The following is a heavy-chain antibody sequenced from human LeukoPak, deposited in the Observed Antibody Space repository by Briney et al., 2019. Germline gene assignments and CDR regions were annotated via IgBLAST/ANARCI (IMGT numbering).Heavy chain of an antibody. CDR1: GFTFDDYA. CDR3: AKDMGGVYYGSGSYQYYGMDV. CDR2: ISWNSGSI. Sequence: GGSLRLSCAASGFTFDDYAMHWVRQAPGKGLEWVSGISWNSGSIGYADSVKGRFTISRDNAKNSLYLQMNSLRAEDTALYYCAKDMGGVYYGSGSYQYYGMDVWGQGTTVTVSS. D-gene: IGHD3-10*01. J-gene: IGHJ6*02. V-gene: IGHV3-9*01.